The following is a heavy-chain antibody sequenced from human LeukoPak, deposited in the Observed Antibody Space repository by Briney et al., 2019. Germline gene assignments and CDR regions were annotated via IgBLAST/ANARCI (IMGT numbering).Heavy chain of an antibody. CDR2: IRSSTSYI. CDR1: GFTFSSYW. D-gene: IGHD3-9*01. Sequence: PGGSLRLSCAASGFTFSSYWMHWVRQAPGKGLEWVSSIRSSTSYIYYGDSVKGRFTISRDNAKNSLYLQMNSLRAEDTAVYYCARGMTGVFDYWGQGTLVTVSS. V-gene: IGHV3-21*01. CDR3: ARGMTGVFDY. J-gene: IGHJ4*02.